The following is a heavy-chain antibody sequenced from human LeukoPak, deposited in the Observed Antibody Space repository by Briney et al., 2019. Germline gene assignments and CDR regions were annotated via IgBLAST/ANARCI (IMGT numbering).Heavy chain of an antibody. CDR1: GGTFSSYA. D-gene: IGHD3-10*01. CDR3: ARGFGESDQNWFDP. V-gene: IGHV1-69*05. Sequence: SVKVSCKASGGTFSSYAISWVRQAPGQGLERMGRIIPIFGTANYAQKFQGRVTITTDESTSTAYMELSSLRSEDTAVYYCARGFGESDQNWFDPWGQGTLVTVSS. CDR2: IIPIFGTA. J-gene: IGHJ5*02.